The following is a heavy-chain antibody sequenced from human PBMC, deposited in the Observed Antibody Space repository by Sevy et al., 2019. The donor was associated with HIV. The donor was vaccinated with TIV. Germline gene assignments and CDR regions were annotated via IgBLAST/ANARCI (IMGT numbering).Heavy chain of an antibody. J-gene: IGHJ6*03. V-gene: IGHV3-53*01. CDR1: GFTVSSNY. D-gene: IGHD2-15*01. Sequence: GGSLRLSCAASGFTVSSNYMSWVRQAPGKGLEWVSVIYSGGSTYYADSVKGRFTISRDNSKNTLYLQMNSLRVEDTAVYYCARVHSRYCSGGSCYYYYYMDVWGKGTTVTVSS. CDR2: IYSGGST. CDR3: ARVHSRYCSGGSCYYYYYMDV.